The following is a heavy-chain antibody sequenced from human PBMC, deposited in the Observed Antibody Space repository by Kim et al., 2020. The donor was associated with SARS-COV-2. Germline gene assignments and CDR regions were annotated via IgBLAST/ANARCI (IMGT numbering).Heavy chain of an antibody. Sequence: NPTLKCRVTRTVDTSKNQFSVKLSSVTAADTAVYYCAREGDGYPRRYFDLWGRGTLVTVSS. D-gene: IGHD5-12*01. CDR3: AREGDGYPRRYFDL. J-gene: IGHJ2*01. V-gene: IGHV4-4*08.